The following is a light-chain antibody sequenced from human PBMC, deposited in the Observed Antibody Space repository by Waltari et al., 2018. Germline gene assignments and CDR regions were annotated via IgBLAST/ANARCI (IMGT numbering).Light chain of an antibody. CDR2: WAS. Sequence: DIVLTQSPDSLAVSLGERATINCKSRQGLLSSFNSKTYIAWYQQKPGQPPKLLINWASARGSGVPERFSGSGSETDFTLTISSLQAEDVAVYYCHHYYIPPLTFGQGTRLEIK. V-gene: IGKV4-1*01. CDR1: QGLLSSFNSKTY. CDR3: HHYYIPPLT. J-gene: IGKJ5*01.